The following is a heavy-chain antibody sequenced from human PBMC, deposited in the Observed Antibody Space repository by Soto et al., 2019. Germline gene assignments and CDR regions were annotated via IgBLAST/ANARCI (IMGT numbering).Heavy chain of an antibody. D-gene: IGHD3-3*01. CDR1: GYTFTSYA. J-gene: IGHJ5*02. CDR3: ARERKIFGVVTDRPGSYNWFDP. V-gene: IGHV1-3*01. CDR2: INAGNGNT. Sequence: ASVKVSCKASGYTFTSYAMHWVRQAPGQRLEWMGWINAGNGNTKYSQKFQGRVTITRDTSASTAYMELSSLRSEDTAVYYCARERKIFGVVTDRPGSYNWFDPWGQGTLVTSPQ.